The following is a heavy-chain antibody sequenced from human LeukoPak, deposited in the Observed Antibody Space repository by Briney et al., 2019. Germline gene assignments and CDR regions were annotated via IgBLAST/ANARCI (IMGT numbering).Heavy chain of an antibody. CDR1: GGSISSYY. Sequence: SETLSLTCTVSGGSISSYYWSWIRQPAGKGLEWIGRIYTSGSTNYNPSLKSRVTMSVDTSKNQFSLKLSSVTAADTAVYYCARDPPYPIAAARGYWFDPWGQGTLVTVSS. V-gene: IGHV4-4*07. D-gene: IGHD6-13*01. CDR3: ARDPPYPIAAARGYWFDP. J-gene: IGHJ5*02. CDR2: IYTSGST.